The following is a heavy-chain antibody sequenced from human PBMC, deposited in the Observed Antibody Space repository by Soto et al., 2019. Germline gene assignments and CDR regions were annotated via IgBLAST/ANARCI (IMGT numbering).Heavy chain of an antibody. CDR3: ARSSGVCATYWFDA. V-gene: IGHV4-4*02. D-gene: IGHD3-10*01. CDR2: IYYSGTT. J-gene: IGHJ5*02. CDR1: GGSISSINW. Sequence: QVHLQESGPGLVKPSGTLSLTCGVSGGSISSINWWSWVRQTPGKGLEWIGEIYYSGTTNYNPSLTSRVAMSIDKSKNQFFLNLTSGTAADTAVYYCARSSGVCATYWFDAWGQGTLVTVSS.